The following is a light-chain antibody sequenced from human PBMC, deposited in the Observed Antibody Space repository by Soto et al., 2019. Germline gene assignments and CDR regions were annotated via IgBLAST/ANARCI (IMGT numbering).Light chain of an antibody. CDR1: QTISRY. Sequence: DIQMTQSPSSLSASVGDRVTITCRASQTISRYLNWYQQKVGKAPQVLISGASSLQSGVPPRFSGSGSGTDFTLTISSLQPEDFATYYCQQSYTIPYSFGRGTKLEI. J-gene: IGKJ2*03. V-gene: IGKV1-39*01. CDR2: GAS. CDR3: QQSYTIPYS.